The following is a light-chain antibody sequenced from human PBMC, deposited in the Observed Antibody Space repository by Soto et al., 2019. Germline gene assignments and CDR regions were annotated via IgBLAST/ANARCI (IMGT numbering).Light chain of an antibody. CDR3: QQHDRTPYT. J-gene: IGKJ2*01. V-gene: IGKV3-20*01. CDR2: DAS. CDR1: QRISNSY. Sequence: IGFTQSPGTLSLSHGERATLSCRASQRISNSYLAWYQQKPGQAPRLLLYDASSRATGIPDRVSGSGSGTDFTLTISSLEPEDFAVYYCQQHDRTPYTFGQGTKVDIK.